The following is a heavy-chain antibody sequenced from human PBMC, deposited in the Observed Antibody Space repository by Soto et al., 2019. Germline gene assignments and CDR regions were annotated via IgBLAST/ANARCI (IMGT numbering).Heavy chain of an antibody. CDR2: IWFDGSNK. Sequence: PGGSLRLSCAASGFTFSGYTIHWVRQAPGKGLEWLALIWFDGSNKYYADSVKGRFTISRDNAKNTLYLQMNSLRAEDTAVYYCARDPSGWLLVYYFDYWGQGTLVTVSS. D-gene: IGHD6-19*01. CDR3: ARDPSGWLLVYYFDY. V-gene: IGHV3-33*01. CDR1: GFTFSGYT. J-gene: IGHJ4*02.